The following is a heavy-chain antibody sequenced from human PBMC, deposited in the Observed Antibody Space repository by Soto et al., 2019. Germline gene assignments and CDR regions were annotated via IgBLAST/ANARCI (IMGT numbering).Heavy chain of an antibody. Sequence: GGSLRLSCAASGFTFSSYGMHWVRQAPGKGLEWVAVIWYDGSNKYYADSVKGRFTISRDNSKNTLYLQMNSLRAEDTAVYYCARGAPDGDYYYYGMDVWGQGTTVTVSS. J-gene: IGHJ6*02. CDR3: ARGAPDGDYYYYGMDV. CDR1: GFTFSSYG. V-gene: IGHV3-33*01. CDR2: IWYDGSNK. D-gene: IGHD3-16*01.